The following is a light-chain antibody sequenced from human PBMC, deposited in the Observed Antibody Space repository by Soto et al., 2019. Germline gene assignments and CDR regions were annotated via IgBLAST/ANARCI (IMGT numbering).Light chain of an antibody. CDR2: KAS. J-gene: IGKJ1*01. Sequence: DIQMTQSPSTLSASVGDRVTITCRASQSIDSWLAWYQQKPGKAPKLLIHKASTLESGVPSRFSGSESGTEFTLTISSLQPDDFATYYCQQYKTYPWTFGQGTKVEIK. V-gene: IGKV1-5*03. CDR1: QSIDSW. CDR3: QQYKTYPWT.